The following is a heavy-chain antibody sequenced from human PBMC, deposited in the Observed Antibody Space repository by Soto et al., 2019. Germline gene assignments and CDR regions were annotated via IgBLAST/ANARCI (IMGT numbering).Heavy chain of an antibody. CDR1: AFTFSSDC. V-gene: IGHV3-33*01. D-gene: IGHD6-13*01. Sequence: SLRLSCAASAFTFSSDCMHWVRQAPGKGLEWVAVIWYDGSNKYYADSEKGRFTLSRDNYKNTLYLQMNSLRAEDTAVYYCARPVSAAVTHDAFDICRQRPMVTVSS. CDR3: ARPVSAAVTHDAFDI. J-gene: IGHJ3*02. CDR2: IWYDGSNK.